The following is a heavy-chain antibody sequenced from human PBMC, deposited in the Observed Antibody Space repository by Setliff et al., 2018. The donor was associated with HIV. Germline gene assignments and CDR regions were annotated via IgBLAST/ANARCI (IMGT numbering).Heavy chain of an antibody. CDR3: ARLGRAIDDGGSSLRLDF. J-gene: IGHJ4*02. CDR1: DDSFSNYD. V-gene: IGHV4-4*09. Sequence: SETLSLTCVVSDDSFSNYDWTWIRQPPGKALEWIGYISSSGTTNYNPSLRSRGTISIETSNTRFSLWLRSVTAADTATYFCARLGRAIDDGGSSLRLDFWGQGMLVTVSS. D-gene: IGHD2-15*01. CDR2: ISSSGTT.